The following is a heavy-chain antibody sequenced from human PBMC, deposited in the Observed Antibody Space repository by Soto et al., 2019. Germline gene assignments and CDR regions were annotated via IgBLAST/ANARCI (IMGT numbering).Heavy chain of an antibody. CDR3: AHSIHPRSVGLHYYYYYVMDV. J-gene: IGHJ6*02. V-gene: IGHV2-5*01. Sequence: SGPTLVNPTQSLTLTCTFSGFSLSTSGVGVGWIRQPPGKALEWLALIYWNDDKRYSPSLKSRLTITKDTSKNQVVLTMTNMDPVDTATYYCAHSIHPRSVGLHYYYYYVMDVWGQGTTVTSP. CDR2: IYWNDDK. CDR1: GFSLSTSGVG. D-gene: IGHD5-18*01.